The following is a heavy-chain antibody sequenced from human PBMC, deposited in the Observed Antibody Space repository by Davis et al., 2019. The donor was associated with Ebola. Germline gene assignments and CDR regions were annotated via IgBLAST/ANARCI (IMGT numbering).Heavy chain of an antibody. CDR3: AKSGSGSYYVNYYYGMDV. CDR1: GFTFSSYA. J-gene: IGHJ6*02. D-gene: IGHD1-26*01. CDR2: ISGSGGST. V-gene: IGHV3-23*01. Sequence: GESLKISCAASGFTFSSYAMSWVRQAPRKGLEWVSAISGSGGSTYYADSVKGRFTISRDNSKNTLYLQMNSLRAEDTAVYYCAKSGSGSYYVNYYYGMDVWGQGTTVTVSS.